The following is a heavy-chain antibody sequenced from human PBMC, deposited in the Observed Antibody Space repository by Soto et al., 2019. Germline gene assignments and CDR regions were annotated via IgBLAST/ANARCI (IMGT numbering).Heavy chain of an antibody. Sequence: QVQLQQWGAGLLKPSETLSLTCAVYGGSFSGYYWSWIRQPPGKGLEWIGEINQSGSTNYNPSLKSRVTISVDTSKNQFSLKLSSVTAADTAVYYCARLRIAAAGSFDYWGQGTLVTVSS. CDR3: ARLRIAAAGSFDY. CDR1: GGSFSGYY. D-gene: IGHD6-13*01. J-gene: IGHJ4*02. V-gene: IGHV4-34*01. CDR2: INQSGST.